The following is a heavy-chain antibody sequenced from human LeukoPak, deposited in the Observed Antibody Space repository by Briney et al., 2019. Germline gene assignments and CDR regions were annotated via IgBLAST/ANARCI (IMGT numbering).Heavy chain of an antibody. CDR1: GDSISSYY. CDR2: IHPSGST. CDR3: ARGPPPDFDY. V-gene: IGHV4-4*07. Sequence: PSETLSLTCTVSGDSISSYYWSWIRQPAGKGLEWIGRIHPSGSTNYNPSLKSRVTLSVDTSKNQFSLKLSSVTAADTAVYYCARGPPPDFDYWGRGTLVTVSS. J-gene: IGHJ4*02.